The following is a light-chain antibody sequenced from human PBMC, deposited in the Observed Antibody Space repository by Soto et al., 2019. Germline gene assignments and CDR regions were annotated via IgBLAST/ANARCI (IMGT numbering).Light chain of an antibody. CDR2: SAS. V-gene: IGKV1-39*01. CDR3: PQGRSPPYP. J-gene: IGKJ2*01. Sequence: QMTQSTYSLSASVGDSVTITCRASQNIRTYLNWYQQKPGRAPKLLIHSASALPSGVPSRFSGSGSGTEFTLTMSVLQPEDFATYYSPQGRSPPYPFGQGTKADIK. CDR1: QNIRTY.